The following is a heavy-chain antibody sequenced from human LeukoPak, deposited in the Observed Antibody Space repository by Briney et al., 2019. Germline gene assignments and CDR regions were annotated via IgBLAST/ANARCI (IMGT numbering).Heavy chain of an antibody. J-gene: IGHJ3*02. Sequence: PSETLSLTCTVSGGSISSSTYYWGWIRQPPGKGLEWIGSIYYSGSTYFTPSLKSRVTISVDTSKNQFSLKLSSVTAADTAVYYCARGGYGDYANVFDIWGQGTMVTVSS. CDR1: GGSISSSTYY. D-gene: IGHD4-17*01. CDR2: IYYSGST. V-gene: IGHV4-39*01. CDR3: ARGGYGDYANVFDI.